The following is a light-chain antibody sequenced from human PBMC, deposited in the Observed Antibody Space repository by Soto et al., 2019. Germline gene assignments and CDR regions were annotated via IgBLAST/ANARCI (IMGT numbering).Light chain of an antibody. J-gene: IGKJ1*01. CDR1: QSISTW. CDR3: QEYSSDPRT. CDR2: KAS. Sequence: DIQMTQSPSTLSTSVGYRFTITCRASQSISTWLAWYQQKPGKAPKLLIYKASSLESGVPSRFSGSGSGTEFTLTISSLQADDFATYYCQEYSSDPRTFGQGTTVDIK. V-gene: IGKV1-5*03.